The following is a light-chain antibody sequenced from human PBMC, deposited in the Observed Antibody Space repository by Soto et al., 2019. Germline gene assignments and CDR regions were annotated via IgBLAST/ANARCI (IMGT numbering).Light chain of an antibody. Sequence: QSALTQPPSASGSPGQSVSISCTGTSSDVGAYNYVSWYQQHPGKAPKLMIYEVTKRPSGVPARFSGSKSGNTASLTVSGLQAEDEADYYCSSYAGSSTHVFGTGTKVTVL. CDR1: SSDVGAYNY. CDR3: SSYAGSSTHV. J-gene: IGLJ1*01. CDR2: EVT. V-gene: IGLV2-8*01.